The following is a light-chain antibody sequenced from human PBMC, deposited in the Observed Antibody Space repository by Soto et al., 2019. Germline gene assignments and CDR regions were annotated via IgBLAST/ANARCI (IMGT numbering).Light chain of an antibody. CDR3: QQYVSAPWT. CDR1: QSVNNNF. Sequence: EIVLTQSPGTLSLSPGERVTLSCRASQSVNNNFLAWYQQKPGQAPRLLIYGASSRATGIPDRFRGSGSGTDFTLIISRLEPEDFAVYYCQQYVSAPWTFGQGTKVEIK. CDR2: GAS. V-gene: IGKV3-20*01. J-gene: IGKJ1*01.